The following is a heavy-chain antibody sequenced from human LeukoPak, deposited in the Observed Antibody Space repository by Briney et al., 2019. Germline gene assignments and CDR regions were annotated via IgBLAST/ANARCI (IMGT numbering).Heavy chain of an antibody. V-gene: IGHV4-31*03. CDR2: IYYSGGT. J-gene: IGHJ4*02. CDR1: GGSISSGGYY. Sequence: SEALSLTCTVSGGSISSGGYYWSWIRQHPGKGLEWIGYIYYSGGTYYNPSLKSRVTISVDTSKNQFSLKLSSVTAADTAVYYCARVVVYDSSGYYLDYWGQGTLVTVSS. D-gene: IGHD3-22*01. CDR3: ARVVVYDSSGYYLDY.